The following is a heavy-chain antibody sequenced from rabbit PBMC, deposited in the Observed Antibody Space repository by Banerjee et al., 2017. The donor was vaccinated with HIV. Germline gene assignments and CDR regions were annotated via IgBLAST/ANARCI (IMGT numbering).Heavy chain of an antibody. Sequence: QSLEESGGDLVKPGASLTLTCKASGFSFSSGYYMCWVRQAPGKGLEWIACIGAGYGKTYYASWAKGRFTISKTSSTTVTLQMTSLTAADTATYFCAKDGDTYDDYGDYVAFNLWGPGTLVTDS. CDR1: GFSFSSGYY. J-gene: IGHJ4*01. CDR3: AKDGDTYDDYGDYVAFNL. V-gene: IGHV1S40*01. CDR2: IGAGYGKT. D-gene: IGHD2-1*01.